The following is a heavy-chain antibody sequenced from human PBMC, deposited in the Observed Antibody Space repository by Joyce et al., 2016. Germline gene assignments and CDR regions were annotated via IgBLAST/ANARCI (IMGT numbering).Heavy chain of an antibody. Sequence: QVLLVQSGATVKRPGSSLRVSCKSSGGAFSNFTVNWVRQAPGQRREWMGGIIPYVGAANYAEHFQGRVTLTADLSTHTAYMELSSLTSADTAVYYCARGGTSSDHYFFYTLDVWGPGTTVIVSS. CDR1: GGAFSNFT. CDR3: ARGGTSSDHYFFYTLDV. J-gene: IGHJ6*02. CDR2: IIPYVGAA. V-gene: IGHV1-69*12. D-gene: IGHD1-14*01.